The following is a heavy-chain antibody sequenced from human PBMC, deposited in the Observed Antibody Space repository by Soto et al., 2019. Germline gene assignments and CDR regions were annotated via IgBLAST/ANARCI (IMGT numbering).Heavy chain of an antibody. D-gene: IGHD2-2*01. V-gene: IGHV3-73*01. Sequence: PGESLKISCAASVFTFSGSAMHWVRQASGKGLEWVGRIRSKANSYATAYAASVKGRFTISRDDSKNTAYLQMNSLKTEDTAVYYCTSCSSTSCYWYYYGMDVWGQGTTVTVSS. CDR3: TSCSSTSCYWYYYGMDV. CDR1: VFTFSGSA. CDR2: IRSKANSYAT. J-gene: IGHJ6*02.